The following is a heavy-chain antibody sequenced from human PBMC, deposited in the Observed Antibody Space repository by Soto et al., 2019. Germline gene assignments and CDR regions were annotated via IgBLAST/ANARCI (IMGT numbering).Heavy chain of an antibody. CDR1: GFTLSDYY. D-gene: IGHD2-15*01. V-gene: IGHV3-30*18. J-gene: IGHJ2*01. Sequence: GGSLRLSCAASGFTLSDYYMSWIRQAPGKGLEWVAVISYDGSNKYYADSVKGRFTISRDNSKNTLYLQMNSLRAEDTAVYYCAKRMAPRYCSGGSCERNWFFDLWGRGTLVTVS. CDR2: ISYDGSNK. CDR3: AKRMAPRYCSGGSCERNWFFDL.